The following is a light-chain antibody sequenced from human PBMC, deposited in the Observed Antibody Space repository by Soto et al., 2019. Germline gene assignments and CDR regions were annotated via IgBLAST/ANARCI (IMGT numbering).Light chain of an antibody. J-gene: IGKJ4*01. Sequence: DIVLTQSPGTLSLSPGERATLSCRASQNVDSSYLAWYQQRPGQPPRLLIYGASNRATGIPDRFSGSGSGTEFTLTISSLQSEDFEVYFCQQYDSWPLTFGGGTKVDIX. CDR3: QQYDSWPLT. CDR1: QNVDSSY. V-gene: IGKV3-20*01. CDR2: GAS.